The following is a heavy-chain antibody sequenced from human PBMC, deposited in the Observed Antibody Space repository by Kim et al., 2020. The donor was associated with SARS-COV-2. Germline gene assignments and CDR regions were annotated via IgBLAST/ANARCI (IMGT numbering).Heavy chain of an antibody. V-gene: IGHV1-2*02. CDR3: ARDVRMSIDH. J-gene: IGHJ4*02. Sequence: ATNIAQKVPGRVPVTRDTSVSTAYMGLSSLRSDDTAVYYCARDVRMSIDHWGQGTLVTVSS. D-gene: IGHD6-6*01. CDR2: AT.